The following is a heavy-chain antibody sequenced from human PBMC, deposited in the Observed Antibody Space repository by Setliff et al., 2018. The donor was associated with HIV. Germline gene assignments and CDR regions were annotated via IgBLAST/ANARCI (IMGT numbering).Heavy chain of an antibody. CDR3: ARDLLGYCSSTSCHSHYMDV. CDR2: IYYSVST. V-gene: IGHV4-59*01. CDR1: GGSLSSYY. Sequence: PSETLSLTCTVSGGSLSSYYWSWIRPPPGKGLEWIGYIYYSVSTNYNPSLKSRVTISVDTSKNQFSLKLSSVTAADTAVYYCARDLLGYCSSTSCHSHYMDVWGKGTTVTVSS. D-gene: IGHD2-2*01. J-gene: IGHJ6*03.